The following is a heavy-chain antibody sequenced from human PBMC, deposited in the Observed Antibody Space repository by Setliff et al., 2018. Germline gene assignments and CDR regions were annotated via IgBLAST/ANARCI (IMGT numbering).Heavy chain of an antibody. CDR3: ARARGYSYGPFDY. V-gene: IGHV3-48*03. D-gene: IGHD5-18*01. CDR2: ISSSGITI. J-gene: IGHJ4*02. Sequence: GGSLRLSCAASGFTFSSYEMNWVRQAPGKGLEWVSYISSSGITIYYADSVKGRFTISRDNAKNSLYLQMNSLRAEDTAVYSRARARGYSYGPFDYWGQGTLVTVSS. CDR1: GFTFSSYE.